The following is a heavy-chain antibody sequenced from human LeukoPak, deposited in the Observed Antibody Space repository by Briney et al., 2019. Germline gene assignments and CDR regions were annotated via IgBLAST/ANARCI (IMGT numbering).Heavy chain of an antibody. J-gene: IGHJ6*03. V-gene: IGHV1-18*01. Sequence: GASVKVSCKASGYTFTSYGISWVRQAPGQGLEWMGWISAYNGNTNYAQKLQGRVTMTTDTSTSTAYMELRSLRSDDTAVYYCARLEWELPYYYYYMDVWGKGTTVTVSS. D-gene: IGHD1-26*01. CDR3: ARLEWELPYYYYYMDV. CDR1: GYTFTSYG. CDR2: ISAYNGNT.